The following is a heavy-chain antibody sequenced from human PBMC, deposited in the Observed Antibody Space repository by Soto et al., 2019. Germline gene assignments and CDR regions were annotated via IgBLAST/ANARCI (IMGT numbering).Heavy chain of an antibody. V-gene: IGHV1-18*01. Sequence: QVHLVQSGAEVKKPGASVKVSCQGSGYAFTTYGITWVRQAPGQGLEWMGWISAHNGNTNYAQKLQGRVTVTRDTSTSTAYMELRSLRYDDTSVYYCARGRYGDYSGQGALVNVSS. D-gene: IGHD1-1*01. J-gene: IGHJ4*02. CDR1: GYAFTTYG. CDR2: ISAHNGNT. CDR3: ARGRYGDY.